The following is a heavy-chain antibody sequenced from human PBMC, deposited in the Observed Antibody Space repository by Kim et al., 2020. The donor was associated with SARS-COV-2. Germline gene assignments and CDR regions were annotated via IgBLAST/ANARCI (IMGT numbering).Heavy chain of an antibody. J-gene: IGHJ2*01. V-gene: IGHV1-69*01. Sequence: AQKFQGRVTITADESTSTAYMELSSLRSEDTAVYYCARAKAGSQNWYFDLWGRGTLVTVSS. D-gene: IGHD6-13*01. CDR3: ARAKAGSQNWYFDL.